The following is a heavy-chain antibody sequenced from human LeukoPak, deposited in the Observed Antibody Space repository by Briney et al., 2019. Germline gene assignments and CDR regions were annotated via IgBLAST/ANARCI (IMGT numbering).Heavy chain of an antibody. Sequence: SETLSLTCTVSGGSISSYYWSWIRQPPGKGLEWIGYIYYSGTTNYNPSLKSRVTISVDTPKTQFSLKLTSLTPADPAVYYCPRDVFWRGSDYWGQGTLVTVSS. CDR1: GGSISSYY. CDR2: IYYSGTT. CDR3: PRDVFWRGSDY. D-gene: IGHD3-3*01. J-gene: IGHJ4*02. V-gene: IGHV4-59*01.